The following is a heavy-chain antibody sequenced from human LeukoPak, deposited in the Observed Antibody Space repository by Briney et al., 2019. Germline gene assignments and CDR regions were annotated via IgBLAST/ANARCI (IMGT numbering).Heavy chain of an antibody. D-gene: IGHD3-10*01. V-gene: IGHV4-34*01. J-gene: IGHJ4*02. CDR3: ARGPLTYYYASGGYYSN. CDR2: VSHSGRT. Sequence: SETLSLTCAVSGGSLSGFYWSWIRRPPGKGLEWIGDVSHSGRTNYSPVLRSRAAVSVDMSKKQFSLNLSSVTAADTAVYYCARGPLTYYYASGGYYSNWGQGTLVTVSS. CDR1: GGSLSGFY.